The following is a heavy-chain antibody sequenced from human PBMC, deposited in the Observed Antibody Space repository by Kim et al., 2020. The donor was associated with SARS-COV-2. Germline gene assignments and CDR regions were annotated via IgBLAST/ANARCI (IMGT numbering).Heavy chain of an antibody. V-gene: IGHV4-4*02. J-gene: IGHJ4*02. CDR1: GGSISSSNW. Sequence: SETLSLTCAVSGGSISSSNWWSWVRQPPGKGLEWIGEIYHSGSTNYNPSLKSRVTISVDKSKNQFSLKLSSVTAADTAVYYCARFGIAVAGLSPFDYWGQGTLVTVSS. CDR3: ARFGIAVAGLSPFDY. CDR2: IYHSGST. D-gene: IGHD6-19*01.